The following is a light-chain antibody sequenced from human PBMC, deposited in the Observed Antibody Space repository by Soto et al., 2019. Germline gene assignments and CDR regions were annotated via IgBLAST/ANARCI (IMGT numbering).Light chain of an antibody. CDR2: AAS. CDR3: QQGYSYPFT. V-gene: IGKV1-12*01. Sequence: DIQMTQSPSSVSASVGDRVTITCRASQGIYHGLAWYQQKPGKAPKLLIYAASSLQSGVPSRFSGSGAGTDFTRPISSLQPEDFSTYSCQQGYSYPFTFGQGTRLEIK. CDR1: QGIYHG. J-gene: IGKJ5*01.